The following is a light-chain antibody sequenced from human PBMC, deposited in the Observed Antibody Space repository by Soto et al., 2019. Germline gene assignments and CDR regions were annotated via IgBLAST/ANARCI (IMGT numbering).Light chain of an antibody. CDR1: QGISNW. Sequence: DIQMTQSPSFVSASVGDRVTITCRASQGISNWLAWYQQKPGKAPKLLIYATSNLQGGVPSRFSGSGSGTDLTLTIDSLQPEDSATYYCQQSSSFPLAFGPGTKVDIK. CDR2: ATS. CDR3: QQSSSFPLA. V-gene: IGKV1-12*01. J-gene: IGKJ3*01.